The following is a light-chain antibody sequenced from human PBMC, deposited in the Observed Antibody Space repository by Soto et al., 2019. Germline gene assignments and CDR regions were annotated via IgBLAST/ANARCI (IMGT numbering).Light chain of an antibody. CDR3: QQYNTYRT. CDR2: KAS. CDR1: QSISSW. V-gene: IGKV1-5*03. J-gene: IGKJ1*01. Sequence: DIPMTQSPSTLSASVGDRVTITCRASQSISSWLAWYQQKPGKAPKLLIYKASSLESGVPSRFSGSGSGTEFTLTISHLQPDDFATYFCQQYNTYRTFGQGTKVEIK.